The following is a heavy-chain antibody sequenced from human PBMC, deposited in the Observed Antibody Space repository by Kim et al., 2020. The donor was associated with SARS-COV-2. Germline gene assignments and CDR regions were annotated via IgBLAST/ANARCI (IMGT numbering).Heavy chain of an antibody. Sequence: SETLSLTCAVYGGSFSGYYWSWIRQPPGKGLEWIGEINHSGSTNYNPSLKSRVTISVDTSKNQFSLKLSSVTAADTAVYYCARGRRSYYDILTGYSPVYYYGMDVWGQGTTVTVSS. CDR1: GGSFSGYY. CDR3: ARGRRSYYDILTGYSPVYYYGMDV. CDR2: INHSGST. V-gene: IGHV4-34*01. D-gene: IGHD3-9*01. J-gene: IGHJ6*02.